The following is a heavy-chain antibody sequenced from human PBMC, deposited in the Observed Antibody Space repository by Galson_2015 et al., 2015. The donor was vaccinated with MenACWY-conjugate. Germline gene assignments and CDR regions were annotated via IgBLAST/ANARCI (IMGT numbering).Heavy chain of an antibody. CDR3: ARLPGQYYYDSSGYAFDY. Sequence: QSGAEVKKPGESLKISCKGSGYSFTSYWIGWVRQMPGKGLEWMGIIYPGDSDTRYSSSFQGQVTISADKSISTAYLQWSSLKASDTAMYYCARLPGQYYYDSSGYAFDYWGPGTLVTVSS. CDR2: IYPGDSDT. CDR1: GYSFTSYW. J-gene: IGHJ4*02. V-gene: IGHV5-51*01. D-gene: IGHD3-22*01.